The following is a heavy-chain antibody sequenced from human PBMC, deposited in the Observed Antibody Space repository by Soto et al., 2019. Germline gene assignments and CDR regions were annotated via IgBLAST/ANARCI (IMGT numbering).Heavy chain of an antibody. D-gene: IGHD4-17*01. Sequence: QVQLQQWGAGLLKPSETLSLTCAVYGGSFSGYYWSWIRQPPGKGLEWIGEINHSGSTNYNPSLKRRVTISVDTSKNQFSLKLSSVTAADTAVYYCARGTTVTTFDYWGQGTLVTVSS. CDR3: ARGTTVTTFDY. CDR1: GGSFSGYY. J-gene: IGHJ4*02. V-gene: IGHV4-34*01. CDR2: INHSGST.